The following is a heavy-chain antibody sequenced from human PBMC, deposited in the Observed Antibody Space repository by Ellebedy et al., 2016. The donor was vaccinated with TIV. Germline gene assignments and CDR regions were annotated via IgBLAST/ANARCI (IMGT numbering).Heavy chain of an antibody. CDR1: GYTFTSYY. J-gene: IGHJ4*02. V-gene: IGHV1-2*06. D-gene: IGHD1-1*01. Sequence: ASVKVSCKASGYTFTSYYMHWVRQAPGQGLEWMGHIIPFLGETNYAQRFLGRVTITADTSTGTAYMELSRLTSDDTAMYFCARAGLERQMHSHDYWGQGTQVTVSS. CDR3: ARAGLERQMHSHDY. CDR2: IIPFLGET.